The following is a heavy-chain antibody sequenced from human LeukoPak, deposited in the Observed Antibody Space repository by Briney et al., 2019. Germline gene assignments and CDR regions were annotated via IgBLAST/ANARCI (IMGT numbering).Heavy chain of an antibody. D-gene: IGHD6-6*01. CDR2: IYPDDSDT. J-gene: IGHJ4*02. Sequence: GESLKISCKGSGYSFTNYWIGWVRQMPGKGLEWMGIIYPDDSDTRYSPSFQGQVTISADKSITTAYLQWGSLKASDTAMYYCASYRGSSGRHFDYWGQGTLVTVSS. CDR3: ASYRGSSGRHFDY. V-gene: IGHV5-51*01. CDR1: GYSFTNYW.